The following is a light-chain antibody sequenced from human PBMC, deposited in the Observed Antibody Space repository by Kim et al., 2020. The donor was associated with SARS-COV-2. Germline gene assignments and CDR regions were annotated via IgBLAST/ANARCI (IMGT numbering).Light chain of an antibody. CDR2: QDT. CDR1: KLGEKY. Sequence: VAPGQTASITCSGDKLGEKYACWYQQKPGQSPVVVIYQDTKRPSGIPERFSGSNSGNTATLTISGTQAMDEADYYCQAWDSSTDYVFGTGTKVTVL. J-gene: IGLJ1*01. V-gene: IGLV3-1*01. CDR3: QAWDSSTDYV.